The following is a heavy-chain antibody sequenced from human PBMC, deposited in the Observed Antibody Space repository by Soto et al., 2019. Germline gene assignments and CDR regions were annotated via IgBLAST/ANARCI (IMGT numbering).Heavy chain of an antibody. D-gene: IGHD2-15*01. Sequence: PSETLSLTCTVSGGSSSSSSYYWGWIRQPPGKGLEWIGSIYYSGSTYYNPSLKSRVTISVDTSKNQFSLKLSSVTAADTAVYYCARRERYCSGGSCYKALFDPRGQGTLVTVSS. CDR2: IYYSGST. J-gene: IGHJ5*02. CDR1: GGSSSSSSYY. CDR3: ARRERYCSGGSCYKALFDP. V-gene: IGHV4-39*01.